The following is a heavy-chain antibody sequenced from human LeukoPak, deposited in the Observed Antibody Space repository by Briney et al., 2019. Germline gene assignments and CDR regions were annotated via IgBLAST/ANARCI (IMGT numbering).Heavy chain of an antibody. CDR3: ARDRDDYGDSRDAFDI. V-gene: IGHV3-30-3*01. D-gene: IGHD4-17*01. CDR1: GFTFSSYA. CDR2: ISYDGSNK. J-gene: IGHJ3*02. Sequence: GGSLRLSCAASGFTFSSYAMHWVRQAPGKGLEWVAVISYDGSNKYYADSVKGRFTISRDNSKNTLYLQMNSLRAEDTAVYYCARDRDDYGDSRDAFDIRGQGTMVTVSS.